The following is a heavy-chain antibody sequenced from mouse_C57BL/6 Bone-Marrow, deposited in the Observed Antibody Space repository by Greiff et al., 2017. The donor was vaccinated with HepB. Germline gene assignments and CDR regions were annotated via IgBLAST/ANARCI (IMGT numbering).Heavy chain of an antibody. Sequence: VQLQQSGAELVRPGASVKLSCTASGFNIKDDYMHWVKQRPEQGLEWIGWIDPENGDTEYASKFQGKATITADTSSNTAYLQLSSLTTEDTAVYYCTTYVSAMDYWGQGTSVTVSS. V-gene: IGHV14-4*01. CDR1: GFNIKDDY. J-gene: IGHJ4*01. CDR2: IDPENGDT. CDR3: TTYVSAMDY. D-gene: IGHD1-1*01.